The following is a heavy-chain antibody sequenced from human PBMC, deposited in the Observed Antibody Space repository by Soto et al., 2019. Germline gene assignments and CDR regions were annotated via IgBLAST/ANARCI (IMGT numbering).Heavy chain of an antibody. D-gene: IGHD6-25*01. Sequence: GGSLRLSCAASGFTFSSYAMHWVRQAPGKGLEYVSAISSNGGSTYYANSVKGRFTISRYNSKNTLYLQMGSLRAEDMAVYYCAGGGLGDYMDVWGKGTTVTVSS. CDR3: AGGGLGDYMDV. CDR2: ISSNGGST. CDR1: GFTFSSYA. J-gene: IGHJ6*03. V-gene: IGHV3-64*01.